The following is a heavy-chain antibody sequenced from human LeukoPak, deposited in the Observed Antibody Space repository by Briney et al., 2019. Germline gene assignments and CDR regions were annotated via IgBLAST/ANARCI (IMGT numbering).Heavy chain of an antibody. CDR1: GYTFSDFI. D-gene: IGHD3-22*01. V-gene: IGHV3-21*01. CDR3: VRLRRNSDRSGYYYYYDY. Sequence: AGSLTLSCAASGYTFSDFIVSWVRQAPGKGLEWVSSIRGRNKYGYYAESVRVRFTISRDDARESLFLQMKRLRAEDTAVYFCVRLRRNSDRSGYYYYYDYWGQGTLVTVSS. CDR2: IRGRNKYG. J-gene: IGHJ4*02.